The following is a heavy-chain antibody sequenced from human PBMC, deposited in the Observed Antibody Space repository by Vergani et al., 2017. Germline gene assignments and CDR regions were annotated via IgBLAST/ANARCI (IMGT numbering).Heavy chain of an antibody. J-gene: IGHJ3*02. CDR1: GFTFSSYA. D-gene: IGHD3-10*01. Sequence: EVQLVESGGGLVQPGGSLRLSCSASGFTFSSYAMHWVRQAPGKGLEYVSAISSNGGSTYYADSVKGRFTISRDNSKNTLYLQMSSLRAEDTAVYYCFTMVRGVTLDDAFDIWGQGTMVTVSS. V-gene: IGHV3-64D*06. CDR3: FTMVRGVTLDDAFDI. CDR2: ISSNGGST.